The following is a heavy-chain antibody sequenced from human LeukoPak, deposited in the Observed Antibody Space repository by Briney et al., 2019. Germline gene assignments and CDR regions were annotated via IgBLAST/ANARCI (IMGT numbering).Heavy chain of an antibody. J-gene: IGHJ5*02. V-gene: IGHV4-30-2*01. CDR3: AREGGGYSYGYRGNWFDP. Sequence: SETLSLTCAVSGGSISSGGYSWSWIRRPPGKGLEWIGYVYHSGSTYYNPSLKSRVTISVDRSKNQFSLKLSSVTAADTAVYYCAREGGGYSYGYRGNWFDPWGQGTLVTVSS. CDR1: GGSISSGGYS. D-gene: IGHD5-18*01. CDR2: VYHSGST.